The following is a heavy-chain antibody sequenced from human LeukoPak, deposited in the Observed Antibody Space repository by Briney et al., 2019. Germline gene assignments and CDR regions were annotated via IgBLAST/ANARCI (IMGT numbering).Heavy chain of an antibody. CDR3: AKWGDYDVLTGYYDSDY. CDR2: SN. D-gene: IGHD3-9*01. V-gene: IGHV3-23*01. J-gene: IGHJ4*02. Sequence: SNYATNSVKGRFTISRDNSKNTLYLQMNSLSAEDTAIYYCAKWGDYDVLTGYYDSDYWGQGTLVTVSS.